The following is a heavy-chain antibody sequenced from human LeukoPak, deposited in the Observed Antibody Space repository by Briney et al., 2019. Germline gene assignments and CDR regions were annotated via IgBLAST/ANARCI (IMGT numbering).Heavy chain of an antibody. CDR1: TPSITSTSYD. J-gene: IGHJ3*02. Sequence: KPPQTRSPTRLLATPSITSTSYDYGWIRHPPGKGLEWIRTISYSGSTYYSPSLKSRVTISVDTSKNQFSLKLSSVTASDTAVYYCARRFAPSRNDAFDIWGQGTMVTVSS. CDR2: ISYSGST. CDR3: ARRFAPSRNDAFDI. V-gene: IGHV4-39*01. D-gene: IGHD3-10*01.